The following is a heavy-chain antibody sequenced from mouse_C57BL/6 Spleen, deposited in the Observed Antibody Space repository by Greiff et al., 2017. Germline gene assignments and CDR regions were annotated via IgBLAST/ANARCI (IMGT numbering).Heavy chain of an antibody. V-gene: IGHV1-69*01. Sequence: QVQLQQPGAELVMPGASVKLSCKASGYTFTSYWMHWVKQRPGQGLEWIGEIDPSDSSTNYNQKFKGKSTLTVDKSTSTAYMQLSSLTSEDSAVYYCARSSNYFDYWGQGTTLTVSS. J-gene: IGHJ2*01. CDR1: GYTFTSYW. CDR2: IDPSDSST. CDR3: ARSSNYFDY.